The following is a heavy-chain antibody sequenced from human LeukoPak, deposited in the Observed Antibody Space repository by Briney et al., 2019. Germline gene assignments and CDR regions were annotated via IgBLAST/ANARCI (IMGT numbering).Heavy chain of an antibody. CDR2: ISWNSGSI. J-gene: IGHJ5*02. CDR3: ARIAARLPWFDP. V-gene: IGHV3-9*01. D-gene: IGHD6-6*01. CDR1: GFTFDDYA. Sequence: PGRSLRLSCAASGFTFDDYAMHWVRQAPGKGLEWVSGISWNSGSIGYADSVKGRFTISRDNAKNSLYLQMNSLRAEDTAVYYCARIAARLPWFDPWGQGTLVTVSS.